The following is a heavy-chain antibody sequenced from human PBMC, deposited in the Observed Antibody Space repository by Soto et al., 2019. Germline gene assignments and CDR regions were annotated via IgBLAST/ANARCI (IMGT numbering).Heavy chain of an antibody. CDR1: GGSISSGGYY. CDR3: ATTQAALLYYFDY. Sequence: TLSLTCTVSGGSISSGGYYWSWIRQHPGKGLEWIGYIYYSGSTYYNPSLKSRVTISVDTSKNQFSLKLSSVTAADTAVYYCATTQAALLYYFDYWGQGTLVTVSS. J-gene: IGHJ4*02. V-gene: IGHV4-31*03. CDR2: IYYSGST. D-gene: IGHD6-25*01.